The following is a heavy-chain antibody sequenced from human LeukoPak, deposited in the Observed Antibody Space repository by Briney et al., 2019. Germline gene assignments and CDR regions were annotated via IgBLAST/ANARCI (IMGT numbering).Heavy chain of an antibody. CDR1: GFTVSSNY. V-gene: IGHV3-66*01. CDR2: IYSGGST. Sequence: GGSLRLSCAASGFTVSSNYMSWVRQAPGKGLEWVSVIYSGGSTYYADSVKGRFTISRDNSKNTLYLQMNSLRAEDTAVYYCARGGYYYDSRTDGAFDIWGQGTMVTVSS. CDR3: ARGGYYYDSRTDGAFDI. D-gene: IGHD3-22*01. J-gene: IGHJ3*02.